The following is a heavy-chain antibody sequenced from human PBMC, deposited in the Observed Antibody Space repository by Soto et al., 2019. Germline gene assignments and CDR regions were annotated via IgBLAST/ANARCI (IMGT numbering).Heavy chain of an antibody. Sequence: QVQLQQWGAGLLKPSETLSLTCAVYGGSFSGYYWSWIRQPPGKGLEWIGEINHRGSTNYNPSLKSRVTISVDTSKNQFSLKLSSVTAADTAVYYCARGLGKARRDGYNYVGYYYGMDVWGQGTTVTVSS. CDR1: GGSFSGYY. CDR3: ARGLGKARRDGYNYVGYYYGMDV. V-gene: IGHV4-34*01. CDR2: INHRGST. J-gene: IGHJ6*02. D-gene: IGHD5-12*01.